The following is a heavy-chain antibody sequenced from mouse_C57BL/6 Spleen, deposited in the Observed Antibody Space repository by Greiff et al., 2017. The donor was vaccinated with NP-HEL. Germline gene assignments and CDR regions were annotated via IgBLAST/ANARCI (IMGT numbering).Heavy chain of an antibody. CDR3: ARGRVTTGYFDY. J-gene: IGHJ2*01. CDR1: GYAFSSYW. D-gene: IGHD2-2*01. V-gene: IGHV1-80*01. Sequence: VKLQQSGAELVKPGASVKISCKASGYAFSSYWMNWVKQRPGKGLEWIGQIYPGDGDTNYNGKFKGKATLTADKSSSTAYMQLSSLTSEDSAVYFCARGRVTTGYFDYWGQGTTLTVSS. CDR2: IYPGDGDT.